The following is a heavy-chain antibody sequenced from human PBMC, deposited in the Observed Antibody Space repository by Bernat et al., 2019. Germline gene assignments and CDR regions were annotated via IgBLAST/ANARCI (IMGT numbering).Heavy chain of an antibody. CDR3: ARKDDFWSGFVV. D-gene: IGHD3-3*01. CDR1: GFTVSSNY. Sequence: EVQLVESGGGLVQPGGSLRLSCAASGFTVSSNYMSWVRQAPGKGLEWVSTIYSDGSTYYADYVKGRFVSSRDNSKNTLFLHMSRLRADDMALYYCARKDDFWSGFVVWGQGTLVTVSS. CDR2: IYSDGST. V-gene: IGHV3-66*01. J-gene: IGHJ5*02.